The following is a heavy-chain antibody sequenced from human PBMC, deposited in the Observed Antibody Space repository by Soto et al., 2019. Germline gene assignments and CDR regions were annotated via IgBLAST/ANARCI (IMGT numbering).Heavy chain of an antibody. CDR2: IIPVFGTA. Sequence: QVQLVQSGAAVKKPGSSVKVSCKASGATLNTFINYGITWVRQAPGQGLEWMGGIIPVFGTANYAQEFQGRVTMSADGSRRTAFMELSSLGPEDTAVYYCARGAARQIVVVMYDAFEIWGQGTMVTVSS. CDR3: ARGAARQIVVVMYDAFEI. CDR1: GATLNTFINYG. J-gene: IGHJ3*02. V-gene: IGHV1-69*12. D-gene: IGHD2-21*01.